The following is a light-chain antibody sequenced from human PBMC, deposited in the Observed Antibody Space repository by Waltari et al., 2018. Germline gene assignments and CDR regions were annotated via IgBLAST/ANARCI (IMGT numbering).Light chain of an antibody. CDR2: RSD. J-gene: IGLJ3*02. CDR3: ASWVYSLNGHWV. CDR1: ASNICGNL. Sequence: QSVLTQPPPASGTPGQSVTISCSGVASNICGNLLTWYQQLPGQAPKLPSYRSDLRPSGVPDRFAGSKSGPSASLAISGLQSEDEADYFGASWVYSLNGHWVFGGGTKVTVL. V-gene: IGLV1-44*01.